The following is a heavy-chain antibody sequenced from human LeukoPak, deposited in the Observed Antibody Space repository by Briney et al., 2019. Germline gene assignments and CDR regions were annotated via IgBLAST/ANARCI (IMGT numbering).Heavy chain of an antibody. CDR2: IIPVLDIV. V-gene: IGHV1-69*04. CDR1: GGTFSFYA. J-gene: IGHJ4*02. Sequence: SVKVSCKASGGTFSFYAMNWVRQAPGQGLEWVGRIIPVLDIVTYAQRFQGRVTITADKSTNTADMELSGLTSEDTAVYYCASDGHCRDDACCQVWYFDPWGQGTRVTVSS. CDR3: ASDGHCRDDACCQVWYFDP. D-gene: IGHD5-24*01.